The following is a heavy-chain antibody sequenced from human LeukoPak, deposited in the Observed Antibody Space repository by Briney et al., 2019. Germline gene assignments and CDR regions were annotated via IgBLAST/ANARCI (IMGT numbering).Heavy chain of an antibody. CDR1: GGSISSYY. Sequence: SETLSLTCTVSGGSISSYYWSWTRQPPGKGLEWIGYIYYSVTTNYNPSLKSRVTISVDTSKNQFSLKLSPVTAADTAVYYCARVADGYSYFDYWGQGTLVTVSS. D-gene: IGHD5-18*01. J-gene: IGHJ4*02. V-gene: IGHV4-59*01. CDR3: ARVADGYSYFDY. CDR2: IYYSVTT.